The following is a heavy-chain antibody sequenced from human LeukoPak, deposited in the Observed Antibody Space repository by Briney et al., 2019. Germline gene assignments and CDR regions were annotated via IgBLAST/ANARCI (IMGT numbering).Heavy chain of an antibody. V-gene: IGHV1-69*05. D-gene: IGHD1-26*01. CDR1: GGTFSSYA. J-gene: IGHJ4*02. CDR2: IIPIFGTA. Sequence: SVKVSCTASGGTFSSYAISWVRQAPGQGLEWMGGIIPIFGTANYAQKLQGRVTMTTDTSTSTAYMELRSLRSDDTAVYYCARALGSVGATKIWGQGTLVTVSS. CDR3: ARALGSVGATKI.